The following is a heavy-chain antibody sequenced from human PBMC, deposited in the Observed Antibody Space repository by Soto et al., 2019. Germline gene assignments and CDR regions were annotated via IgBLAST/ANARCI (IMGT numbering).Heavy chain of an antibody. Sequence: GGSLRLSCAASGFTFSSYSMNWVRQAPWKGLEWVSSISSSSSYIYYADSVKGRFTISRDNAKNSLYLQMNSLRAEDTAVYYRARSSQTVADVLLWFGELSTFTYWGQGTLVTVSS. CDR1: GFTFSSYS. CDR3: ARSSQTVADVLLWFGELSTFTY. D-gene: IGHD3-10*01. J-gene: IGHJ4*02. V-gene: IGHV3-21*01. CDR2: ISSSSSYI.